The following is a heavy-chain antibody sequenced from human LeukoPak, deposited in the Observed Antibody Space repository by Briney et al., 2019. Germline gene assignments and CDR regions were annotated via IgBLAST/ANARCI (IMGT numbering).Heavy chain of an antibody. CDR1: GYTFTSYD. Sequence: SVKVSCKASGYTFTSYDISWVRQAPGQGLEWMGRINPILGIANYAQKFQGRVTITADKSTSTAYMELSSLRSEDTAVYYCASARRCTNGVCYIARSWGQGTLVTVSS. J-gene: IGHJ5*02. CDR2: INPILGIA. V-gene: IGHV1-69*04. D-gene: IGHD2-8*01. CDR3: ASARRCTNGVCYIARS.